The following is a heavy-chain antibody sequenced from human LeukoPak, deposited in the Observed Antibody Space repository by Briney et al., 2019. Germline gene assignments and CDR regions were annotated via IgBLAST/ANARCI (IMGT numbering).Heavy chain of an antibody. V-gene: IGHV1-18*01. Sequence: GASVKVSCKASGYTFSSYGITWVRQAPGQGLECMGWISPYSGNTDYAQKFQGRVTMTTDTSMTTAYMELRSLRSDDTAVYYCARASGVSAAGSPYYFDYWGQGTLVTVSS. CDR1: GYTFSSYG. D-gene: IGHD6-13*01. CDR3: ARASGVSAAGSPYYFDY. J-gene: IGHJ4*02. CDR2: ISPYSGNT.